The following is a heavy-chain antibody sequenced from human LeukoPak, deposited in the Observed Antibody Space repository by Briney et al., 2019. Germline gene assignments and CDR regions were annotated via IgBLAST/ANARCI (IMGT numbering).Heavy chain of an antibody. V-gene: IGHV3-48*03. J-gene: IGHJ4*02. CDR1: GFTFSSYE. CDR3: ARGARGHVDIVATSLVYFDY. CDR2: ISSSGSTI. D-gene: IGHD5-12*01. Sequence: GSLRLSCAASGFTFSSYEMNGVRQAPGKGLEWVSYISSSGSTIYYADSVKGRFTISRDNAKNSLYLQMNSLRDEDTAVYYCARGARGHVDIVATSLVYFDYWGQGTLVTVSS.